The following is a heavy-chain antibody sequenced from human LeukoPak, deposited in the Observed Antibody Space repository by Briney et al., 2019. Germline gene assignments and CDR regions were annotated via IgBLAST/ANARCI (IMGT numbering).Heavy chain of an antibody. D-gene: IGHD6-19*01. V-gene: IGHV4-31*03. CDR1: GGSISSGVYY. Sequence: SETLSLTCTVSGGSISSGVYYWTWLRQHPGRGLEWIGYIYYSGSTYYNPSLKSRVSISVDTSKNQFSLKVSSVTAADTAVYYCARDVKSSGYNYYGMDVWGQGTTVTVSS. J-gene: IGHJ6*02. CDR2: IYYSGST. CDR3: ARDVKSSGYNYYGMDV.